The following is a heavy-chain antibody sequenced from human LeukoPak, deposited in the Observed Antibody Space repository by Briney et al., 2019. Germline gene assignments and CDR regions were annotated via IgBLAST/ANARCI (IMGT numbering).Heavy chain of an antibody. Sequence: ASVKVSCEVSGYTLTELSMHWVRQAPGKGLEWMGGFDPEDGETIYAQKFQGRVTMTEDTSTDTAYMELSSLRSEDTAVYYCATSLDYGEPKGYFDYWGQGTLVTVSS. J-gene: IGHJ4*02. V-gene: IGHV1-24*01. CDR3: ATSLDYGEPKGYFDY. CDR2: FDPEDGET. D-gene: IGHD4-17*01. CDR1: GYTLTELS.